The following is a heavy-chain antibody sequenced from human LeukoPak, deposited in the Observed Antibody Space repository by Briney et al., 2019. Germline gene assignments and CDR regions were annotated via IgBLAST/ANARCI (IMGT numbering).Heavy chain of an antibody. CDR3: ARVDSNNWYDSRGYFDY. Sequence: SETLSLTCTVSGGFISSYYWSWIRQPPGKGLEWIGYIYYSGSTNYNPSLKSRVTISVDTSKNQFSLKLSSVTAADTAVYYCARVDSNNWYDSRGYFDYWGQGTLVTVSS. J-gene: IGHJ4*02. V-gene: IGHV4-59*01. D-gene: IGHD6-13*01. CDR2: IYYSGST. CDR1: GGFISSYY.